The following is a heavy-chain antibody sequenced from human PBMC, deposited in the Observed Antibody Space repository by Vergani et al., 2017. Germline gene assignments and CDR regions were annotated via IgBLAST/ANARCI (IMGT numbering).Heavy chain of an antibody. CDR3: AREGLYQLEVGY. V-gene: IGHV4-39*07. CDR2: IYYSGST. Sequence: QLQLQESGPGLVKPSETLSLTCTVSGGSISSSSYYWGWIRQPPGKGLEWIGSIYYSGSTYYNPSLKSRVTISVDTSKNQFSLKLSSVTAADTAVYYCAREGLYQLEVGYWGQGTLVTVSS. D-gene: IGHD1-1*01. CDR1: GGSISSSSYY. J-gene: IGHJ4*02.